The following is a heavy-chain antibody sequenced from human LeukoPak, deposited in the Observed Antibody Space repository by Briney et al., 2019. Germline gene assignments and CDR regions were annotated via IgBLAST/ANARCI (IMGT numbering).Heavy chain of an antibody. CDR3: ARAPTTRSPFDY. D-gene: IGHD1-1*01. CDR1: GFTFGDYA. V-gene: IGHV3-30*04. CDR2: ISSDGSNE. J-gene: IGHJ4*02. Sequence: GGSLRLSCTASGFTFGDYAMSWVRQSPGKGLEWVAVISSDGSNEYYGDSVKGRFTISRDNSKNTLYLQMNSLRGEDTAVYYCARAPTTRSPFDYWGQGTLVTVSS.